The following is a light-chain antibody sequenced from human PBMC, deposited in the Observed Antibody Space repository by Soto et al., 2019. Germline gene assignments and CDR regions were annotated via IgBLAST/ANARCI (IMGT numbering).Light chain of an antibody. Sequence: EIVMTQSPLTLPVTPGEPASISCRSSQSLLYNNTYNYLDWYVQKPGQSPQLLIYFVSNRAPGVPDRFSCSLSGTDFTLKINRVEAEDVGTYYCMQALQSLTFGQGTRLEIQ. V-gene: IGKV2-28*01. CDR3: MQALQSLT. CDR2: FVS. CDR1: QSLLYNNTYNY. J-gene: IGKJ5*01.